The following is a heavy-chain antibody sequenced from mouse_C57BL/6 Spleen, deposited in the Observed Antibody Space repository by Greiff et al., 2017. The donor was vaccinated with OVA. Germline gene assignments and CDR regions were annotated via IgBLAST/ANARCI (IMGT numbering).Heavy chain of an antibody. CDR3: AREGSELEAWFAY. V-gene: IGHV14-3*01. Sequence: VQLQQSVAELVRPGASVKLSCTASGFTIKNTYMHWVKQRPEQGLEWIGRFDPANGNTKYAPKFQGQATITADTSSNPAYLQLSSLTSEDTAIYYCAREGSELEAWFAYWGQGTLVTVSA. CDR2: FDPANGNT. D-gene: IGHD4-1*01. CDR1: GFTIKNTY. J-gene: IGHJ3*01.